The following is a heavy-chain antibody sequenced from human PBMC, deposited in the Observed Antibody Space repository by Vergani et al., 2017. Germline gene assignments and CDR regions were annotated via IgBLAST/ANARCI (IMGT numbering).Heavy chain of an antibody. D-gene: IGHD7-27*01. CDR2: ISGSGGST. CDR1: GFTFSSYA. V-gene: IGHV3-23*01. CDR3: AKDNPWGSGAFDI. Sequence: EVQLLESGGGLVQPGGSLRLSCAASGFTFSSYAMSWVRQAPGKGLEWVSAISGSGGSTYYADSVKGRFTISRDNSKNSLYLQMNSLRAADTALYYCAKDNPWGSGAFDIWGQGTMVTVSS. J-gene: IGHJ3*02.